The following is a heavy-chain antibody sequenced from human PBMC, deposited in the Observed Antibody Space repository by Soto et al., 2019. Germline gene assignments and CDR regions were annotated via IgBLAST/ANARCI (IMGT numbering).Heavy chain of an antibody. V-gene: IGHV3-23*01. CDR1: GFTFSSYP. CDR2: ISGSGGST. J-gene: IGHJ4*02. D-gene: IGHD4-17*01. Sequence: GRSLGLSCAASGFTFSSYPMSWVRQAPGKGLEWVSAISGSGGSTYYADSVKGRFTISRDNSKNTLYLQMNSLRAEGTAVYYCAKALWSTVTLWYYFDYWGQGTLVTVSS. CDR3: AKALWSTVTLWYYFDY.